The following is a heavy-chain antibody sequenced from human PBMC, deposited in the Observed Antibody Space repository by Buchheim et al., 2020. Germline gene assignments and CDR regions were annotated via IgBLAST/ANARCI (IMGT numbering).Heavy chain of an antibody. Sequence: QVQLQQWGAGLLKPSETLSLTCAVYGGSFSGYYWSWIRQPPGKGLEWIGEINHSGSTNYNPSLKSRVTISVDTSKNQFSLKLSSVTAADTAVYYCARSTRYCSSTRCQDGYYYYYGMDVWGQGTT. CDR2: INHSGST. V-gene: IGHV4-34*01. CDR1: GGSFSGYY. J-gene: IGHJ6*02. D-gene: IGHD2-2*01. CDR3: ARSTRYCSSTRCQDGYYYYYGMDV.